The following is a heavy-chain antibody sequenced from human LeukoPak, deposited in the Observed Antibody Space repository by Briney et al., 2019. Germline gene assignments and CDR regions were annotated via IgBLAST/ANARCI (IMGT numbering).Heavy chain of an antibody. Sequence: GGSLRLSCAASGFTFNNYVMTWVRQAPGKGLEWVSSISASAAMTYYADSVRGRFTVSRDNSNNTLYLQMSSLTAADTAVYYCAKDRSIGTYYTFDHWGQGTLVTVSS. V-gene: IGHV3-23*01. CDR3: AKDRSIGTYYTFDH. D-gene: IGHD1-26*01. J-gene: IGHJ4*02. CDR2: ISASAAMT. CDR1: GFTFNNYV.